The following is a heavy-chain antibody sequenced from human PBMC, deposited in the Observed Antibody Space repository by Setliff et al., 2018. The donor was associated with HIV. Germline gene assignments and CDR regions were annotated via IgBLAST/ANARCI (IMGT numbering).Heavy chain of an antibody. CDR1: GGTFSSYA. Sequence: ASVMVSCKASGGTFSSYAISWVRQAPGQGLEWMGGIIPIFGTANYAQKFQGRVTITTDESTSTAYMELRSLRSEDTAVYYCASGRTVVATIHYYYYYYMDVWGKGTTVTVSS. J-gene: IGHJ6*03. D-gene: IGHD5-12*01. CDR2: IIPIFGTA. CDR3: ASGRTVVATIHYYYYYYMDV. V-gene: IGHV1-69*05.